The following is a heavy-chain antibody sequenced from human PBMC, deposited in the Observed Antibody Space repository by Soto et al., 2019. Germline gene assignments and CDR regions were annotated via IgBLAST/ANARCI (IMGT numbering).Heavy chain of an antibody. Sequence: SETLSLTCTVSGGSISSGGYYWSWIRQHPGKGLEWIGYIYYSGSTYYNPSLKSRVTISVDTSKNQFSLKLSSVTAADTAVYYCARDSTITGTTSFPWGQGTLVTVSS. D-gene: IGHD1-7*01. J-gene: IGHJ5*02. CDR3: ARDSTITGTTSFP. CDR2: IYYSGST. CDR1: GGSISSGGYY. V-gene: IGHV4-31*03.